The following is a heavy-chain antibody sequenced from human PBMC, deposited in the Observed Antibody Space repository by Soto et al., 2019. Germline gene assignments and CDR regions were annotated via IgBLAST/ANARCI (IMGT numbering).Heavy chain of an antibody. V-gene: IGHV1-2*02. CDR2: INPNSGGT. CDR1: GYTFTGYY. Sequence: AASVKVSCKASGYTFTGYYMHWVRQAPGQGLEWMGWINPNSGGTNYAQKFQGRVTMTRDTSISTAYMELSRLRSDDTAVYYCARAYCSSTSCYLMNWFDPWGQGTLVTVSS. D-gene: IGHD2-2*01. CDR3: ARAYCSSTSCYLMNWFDP. J-gene: IGHJ5*02.